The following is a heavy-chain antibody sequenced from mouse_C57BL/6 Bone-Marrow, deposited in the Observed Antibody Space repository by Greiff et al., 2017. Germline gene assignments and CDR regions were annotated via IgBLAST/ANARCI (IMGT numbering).Heavy chain of an antibody. CDR1: GYTFTSYW. J-gene: IGHJ4*01. V-gene: IGHV1-74*01. CDR3: APMMKGRNYYAMDY. Sequence: QVQLQQPGAELVKPGASVKVSCKASGYTFTSYWMHWVKQRPGHGLEWIGRIHPSDSDTNYNQKFKGKATLTVDKSSSKAYMQLSSLKSEDSAVYYGAPMMKGRNYYAMDYWGQGTSV. CDR2: IHPSDSDT. D-gene: IGHD2-3*01.